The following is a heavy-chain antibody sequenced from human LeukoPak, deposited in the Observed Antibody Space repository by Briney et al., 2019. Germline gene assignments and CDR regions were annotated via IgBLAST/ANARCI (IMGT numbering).Heavy chain of an antibody. CDR3: AREDFGYSYGYPYYYYYMDV. CDR1: GYSISSGYY. CDR2: IYYSGST. Sequence: PSETLSLTCAVSGYSISSGYYWGWIRQPPGKGLEWIGYIYYSGSTYYNPSLKSRVTISVDTSKNQFSLKLSSVTAADTAVYYCAREDFGYSYGYPYYYYYMDVWGKGTTATVSS. D-gene: IGHD5-18*01. J-gene: IGHJ6*03. V-gene: IGHV4-38-2*02.